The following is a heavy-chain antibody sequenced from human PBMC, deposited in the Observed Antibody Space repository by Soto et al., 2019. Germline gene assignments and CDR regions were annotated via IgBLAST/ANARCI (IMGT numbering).Heavy chain of an antibody. CDR1: GGSISSYY. CDR2: IYYSGST. V-gene: IGHV4-59*01. D-gene: IGHD1-1*01. J-gene: IGHJ3*02. CDR3: AREIPELERRKAFDI. Sequence: QVQLQESGPGLVKPSETLSLTCTVSGGSISSYYWSWIRQPPGKGLEWIGYIYYSGSTNYNPSLKSRVTISVDTSKNQFSLKLSSVTAADTAVYYCAREIPELERRKAFDIWGQGTMVTVSS.